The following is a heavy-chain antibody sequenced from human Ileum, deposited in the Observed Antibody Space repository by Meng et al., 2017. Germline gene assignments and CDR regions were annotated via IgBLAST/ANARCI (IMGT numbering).Heavy chain of an antibody. V-gene: IGHV4-34*02. D-gene: IGHD6-6*01. CDR2: ISNSGST. CDR3: ARGGVAARLGT. CDR1: GGSFSGYY. Sequence: HGQLQRWGDGLLKPSEPLSLTCAANGGSFSGYYGRWIRQPPGKGLEWIGEISNSGSTHYNPSLKSRLTISVDTSNNQFSLKLNSVTAADTAVYYCARGGVAARLGTWGQGALVTVSS. J-gene: IGHJ4*02.